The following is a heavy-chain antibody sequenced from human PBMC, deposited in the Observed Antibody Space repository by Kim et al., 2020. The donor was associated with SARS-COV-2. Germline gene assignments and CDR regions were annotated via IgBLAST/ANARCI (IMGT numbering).Heavy chain of an antibody. CDR2: INTNTGNP. CDR3: ARGGGLDDILTGYYYYYYGMDV. CDR1: GYTFTSYA. J-gene: IGHJ6*02. V-gene: IGHV7-4-1*02. D-gene: IGHD3-9*01. Sequence: ASVKVSCKASGYTFTSYAMNWVRQAPGQGLEWMGWINTNTGNPTYAQGFTGRFVFSLDTSVSTAYLQISSLKAEDTAVYYCARGGGLDDILTGYYYYYYGMDVWGQGTTVTVSS.